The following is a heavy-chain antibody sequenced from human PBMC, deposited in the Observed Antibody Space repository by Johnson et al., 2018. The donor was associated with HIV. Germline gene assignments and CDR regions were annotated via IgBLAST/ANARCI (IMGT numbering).Heavy chain of an antibody. D-gene: IGHD2-2*02. V-gene: IGHV3-66*01. J-gene: IGHJ3*02. CDR2: IYSGGTT. CDR1: GFTFDDYG. Sequence: VQLVESGGGVVRPGGSLRLSCAASGFTFDDYGMSWVRQAPGKGLEWVSVIYSGGTTWYADSVKGRFTISRDNSRDTVHLQMNSLRAEDTAVYYCARRYCSSTSCYKGRAFDIWGQWTMVTVSS. CDR3: ARRYCSSTSCYKGRAFDI.